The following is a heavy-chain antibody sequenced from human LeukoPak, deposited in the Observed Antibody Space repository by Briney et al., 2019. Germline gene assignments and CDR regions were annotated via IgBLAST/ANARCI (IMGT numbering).Heavy chain of an antibody. J-gene: IGHJ4*02. CDR1: GFTFSSYA. D-gene: IGHD3-3*01. Sequence: GGSLRLSCAASGFTFSSYAMSWVRQAPGKGLEWVSAISGSGGSTYYADSVKGRFTISRDNSKNTLYLQMNSQRAEDTAVYYCAKDHEITIFGVVIPYFDYWGQGTLVTVSS. CDR2: ISGSGGST. V-gene: IGHV3-23*01. CDR3: AKDHEITIFGVVIPYFDY.